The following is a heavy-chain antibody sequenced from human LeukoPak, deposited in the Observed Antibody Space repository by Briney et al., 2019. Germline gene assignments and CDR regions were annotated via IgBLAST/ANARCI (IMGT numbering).Heavy chain of an antibody. CDR3: TRDRPRYDYGDYRDTFDI. V-gene: IGHV3-49*03. D-gene: IGHD4-17*01. J-gene: IGHJ3*02. Sequence: GGSLRLSGSASGFTFGDYAMNWFRQAPGKGLEWVGFIRSKAYGGTTEYAASVKGRFTISRDDSKSIAYLQMNSLKIEDTGLYYCTRDRPRYDYGDYRDTFDIWGQGTMVTVSS. CDR1: GFTFGDYA. CDR2: IRSKAYGGTT.